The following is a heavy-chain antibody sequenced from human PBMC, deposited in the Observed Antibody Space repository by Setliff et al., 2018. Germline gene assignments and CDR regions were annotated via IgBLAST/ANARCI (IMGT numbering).Heavy chain of an antibody. CDR3: GTRDCRTTGCYNGYIES. D-gene: IGHD2-2*02. J-gene: IGHJ4*02. V-gene: IGHV3-74*01. CDR1: GFTFSDYY. Sequence: GGSLRLSCAASGFTFSDYYMDWVRLAPGRGLEWVSRITSDGSSTTYADSVKGRFTISRDNSKNTLYLQMNSLRAEDTAVYFCGTRDCRTTGCYNGYIESWGQGTLVTVSS. CDR2: ITSDGSST.